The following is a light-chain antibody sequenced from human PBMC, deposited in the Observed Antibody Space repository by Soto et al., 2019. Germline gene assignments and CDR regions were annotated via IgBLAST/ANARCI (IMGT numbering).Light chain of an antibody. J-gene: IGKJ5*01. Sequence: EIVMTQAPATLSVSPGESATLSCSASQNINSDLAWYVQKPGQAPRRGIYGASTWGTDVPPRFTGSGSGTEFTIAISGLKSEDVAVYFCQQYNSWPITFGQGTRL. V-gene: IGKV3D-15*01. CDR1: QNINSD. CDR2: GAS. CDR3: QQYNSWPIT.